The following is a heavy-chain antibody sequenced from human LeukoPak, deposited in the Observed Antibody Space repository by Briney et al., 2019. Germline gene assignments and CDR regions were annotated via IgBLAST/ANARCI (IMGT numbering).Heavy chain of an antibody. CDR3: ARSYGYCSSTSAKGPCWFDP. Sequence: SETLSLTCTVSGGSISSSSYYWSWIRQPAGKGLEWIGRIYTSGSTNYNPSLKSRVTMSVDTSKNQFSLKLSSVTAADTAVYYCARSYGYCSSTSAKGPCWFDPWGQGTLVTVSS. CDR2: IYTSGST. V-gene: IGHV4-61*02. CDR1: GGSISSSSYY. D-gene: IGHD2-2*01. J-gene: IGHJ5*02.